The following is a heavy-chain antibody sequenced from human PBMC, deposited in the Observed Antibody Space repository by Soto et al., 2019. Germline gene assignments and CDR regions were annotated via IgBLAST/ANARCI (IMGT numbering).Heavy chain of an antibody. V-gene: IGHV2-70*16. Sequence: TLSLTCTVSGDSISSGGYYWSWIRQPPGKALEWLARIDWDDDKFYNTSLKTRLTISKDSSKNQVVLTMTNMDPVDTATYYCARMFHCSGGTCPFDYWGQGALVTVSS. CDR2: IDWDDDK. D-gene: IGHD2-15*01. CDR3: ARMFHCSGGTCPFDY. CDR1: GDSISSGGYY. J-gene: IGHJ4*02.